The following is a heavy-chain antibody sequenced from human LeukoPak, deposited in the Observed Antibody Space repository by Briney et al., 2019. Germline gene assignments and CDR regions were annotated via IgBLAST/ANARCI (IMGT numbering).Heavy chain of an antibody. V-gene: IGHV3-23*01. D-gene: IGHD3-22*01. CDR2: ISGSGGST. CDR3: AKDRHYYDSSGYPNWFDP. J-gene: IGHJ5*02. Sequence: GGSLRLSCAASGFTLSSYAMSWVRQAPGKGLEWVSAISGSGGSTYYADSVKGRFTISRDNSKNTLYLQMNSLRAEDTAVYYCAKDRHYYDSSGYPNWFDPWGQGTLVTVSS. CDR1: GFTLSSYA.